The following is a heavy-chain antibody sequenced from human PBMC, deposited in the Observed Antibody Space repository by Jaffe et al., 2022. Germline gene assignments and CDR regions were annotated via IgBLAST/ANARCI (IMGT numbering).Heavy chain of an antibody. Sequence: EVQLVESGGVVVQPGGSLRLSCAASGFTFDDYAMHWVRQAPGKGLEWVSLISWDGGSTYYADSVKGRFTISRDNSKNSLYLQMNSLRAEDTALYYCAKDRKSYGDYFDYWGQGTLVTVSS. V-gene: IGHV3-43D*04. CDR3: AKDRKSYGDYFDY. CDR2: ISWDGGST. CDR1: GFTFDDYA. J-gene: IGHJ4*02. D-gene: IGHD4-17*01.